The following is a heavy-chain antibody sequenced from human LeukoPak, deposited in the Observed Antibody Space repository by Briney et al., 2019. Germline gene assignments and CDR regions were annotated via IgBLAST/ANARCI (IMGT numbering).Heavy chain of an antibody. Sequence: GSSVNVSCKASGGTFSSYAISWVRRAPGQGLEWMGGIIPIFGTANYAHKFQGRVTITTDESTSTAYMELSSLRSEDTAVYYCERGEPRPYNYYYYYMDVWGKGTTVTVSS. D-gene: IGHD1-14*01. CDR1: GGTFSSYA. J-gene: IGHJ6*03. CDR2: IIPIFGTA. V-gene: IGHV1-69*05. CDR3: ERGEPRPYNYYYYYMDV.